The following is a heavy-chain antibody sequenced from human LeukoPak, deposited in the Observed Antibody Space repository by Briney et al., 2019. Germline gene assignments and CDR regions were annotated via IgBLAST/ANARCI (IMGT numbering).Heavy chain of an antibody. V-gene: IGHV4-34*01. Sequence: PSETLSLTCAVYGGSFSGYYWSWIRQPPGKGLEWIGEINHSGSTNYNPSLKSQVTISVDTSKNQFSLKLSSVTAADTAVYYCARGLLPHSIWGQGTMVTVSS. CDR3: ARGLLPHSI. CDR2: INHSGST. CDR1: GGSFSGYY. J-gene: IGHJ3*02. D-gene: IGHD3-10*01.